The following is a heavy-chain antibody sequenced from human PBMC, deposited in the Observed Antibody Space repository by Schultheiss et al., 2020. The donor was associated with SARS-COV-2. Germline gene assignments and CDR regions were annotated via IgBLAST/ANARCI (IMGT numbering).Heavy chain of an antibody. CDR3: ARKPSGGVGATRVRWYYYGMDV. Sequence: GGSLRLSCAGSGFTVSSNYMSWVRQAPGKGLEWVSLIYSGGSTYYADSVKGRFTISRDNSKNTLYLQMNSLRAEDTAVYYCARKPSGGVGATRVRWYYYGMDVWGQGTTVTVSS. D-gene: IGHD1-26*01. J-gene: IGHJ6*02. V-gene: IGHV3-53*05. CDR1: GFTVSSNY. CDR2: IYSGGST.